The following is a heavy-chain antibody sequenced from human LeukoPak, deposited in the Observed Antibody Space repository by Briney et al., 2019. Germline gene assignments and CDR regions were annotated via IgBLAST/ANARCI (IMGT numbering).Heavy chain of an antibody. V-gene: IGHV3-23*01. J-gene: IGHJ3*02. CDR3: AKADPGYCSSTSCYKVGFAFDI. Sequence: GGSLRLSCAASGFTFSSYVMSWVRQAPGKGLEWVSAISGSGGSTYYADSVKGRFTISRDNSKNTLYLQMNSLRAEDTAVYYCAKADPGYCSSTSCYKVGFAFDIWGQGTMVTVSS. CDR1: GFTFSSYV. CDR2: ISGSGGST. D-gene: IGHD2-2*02.